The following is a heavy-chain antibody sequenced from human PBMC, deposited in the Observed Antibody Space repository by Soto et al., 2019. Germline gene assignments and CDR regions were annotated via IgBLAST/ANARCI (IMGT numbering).Heavy chain of an antibody. CDR1: GFTFSSYW. CDR3: AKAGDYYDSSGYYF. V-gene: IGHV3-74*01. Sequence: EVQLVESGGGLVQPGGSLRLSCAASGFTFSSYWMHWVRQDPGKGLMWVSRINSDGSSTGYADSVEGRFTISRDNSKNTLYLQMNSLRAEDTAVYYCAKAGDYYDSSGYYFWGQGTLVTVSS. J-gene: IGHJ4*02. CDR2: INSDGSST. D-gene: IGHD3-22*01.